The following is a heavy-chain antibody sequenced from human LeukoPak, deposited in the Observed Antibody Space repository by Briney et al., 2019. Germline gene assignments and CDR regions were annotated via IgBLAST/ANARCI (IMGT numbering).Heavy chain of an antibody. CDR2: IRNKANNYAT. Sequence: QPGGSLKLSCAASGFTFSGSAVHWVRQTSGKGLEWVGRIRNKANNYATAYAASVKCRFTIFRDDSNNTAYLQMNSLKTEDTAVYHCTIWVVPAANYDYMDVWGKGTTVAVSS. V-gene: IGHV3-73*01. CDR1: GFTFSGSA. CDR3: TIWVVPAANYDYMDV. D-gene: IGHD2-2*01. J-gene: IGHJ6*03.